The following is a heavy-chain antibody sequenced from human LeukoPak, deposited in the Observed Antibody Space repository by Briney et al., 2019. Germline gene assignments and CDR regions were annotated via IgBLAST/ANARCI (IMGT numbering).Heavy chain of an antibody. CDR3: AGVSNWDYDILTGSVMDY. CDR2: ISAYNGNT. Sequence: ASVKVSCKASGYTFTSYGISWVRQAPGQGLEGMGWISAYNGNTNYAQKLQGRVTMTTDTSTSTAYMELRSLRSDDTAVYYCAGVSNWDYDILTGSVMDYWGQGTLVTVSS. CDR1: GYTFTSYG. D-gene: IGHD3-9*01. J-gene: IGHJ4*02. V-gene: IGHV1-18*01.